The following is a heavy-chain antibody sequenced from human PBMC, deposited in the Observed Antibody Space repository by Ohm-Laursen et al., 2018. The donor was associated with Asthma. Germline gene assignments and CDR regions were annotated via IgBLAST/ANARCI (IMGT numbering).Heavy chain of an antibody. V-gene: IGHV3-23*01. CDR2: IIGSGAGT. J-gene: IGHJ6*02. D-gene: IGHD2-15*01. CDR1: GFTFSSYA. Sequence: GSLRLSCSPSGFTFSSYAMSWVRQAPGKGLECVSAIIGSGAGTYYADSVKGRFTISRDNSKNTLYLQMNTLRAEDTAVYYCARETATGSQNIHYYDLDVWGQGATVNVSS. CDR3: ARETATGSQNIHYYDLDV.